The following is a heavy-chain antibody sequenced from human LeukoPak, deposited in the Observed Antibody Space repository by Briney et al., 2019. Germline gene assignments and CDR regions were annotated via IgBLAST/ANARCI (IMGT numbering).Heavy chain of an antibody. D-gene: IGHD1-1*01. V-gene: IGHV1-46*01. J-gene: IGHJ4*02. Sequence: ASVKVSCKASGYTFTSYYMHWVRQAPGQGLEWMGVINPSGGSTSYAQKFQGRVTMTRDTSTSTVYMELSSLRSEDTAVYYCAREGTEDYFDYWGQGTPVTVSS. CDR2: INPSGGST. CDR3: AREGTEDYFDY. CDR1: GYTFTSYY.